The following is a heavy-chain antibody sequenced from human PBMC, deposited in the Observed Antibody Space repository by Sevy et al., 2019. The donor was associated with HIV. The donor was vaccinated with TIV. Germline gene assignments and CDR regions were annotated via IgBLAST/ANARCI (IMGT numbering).Heavy chain of an antibody. V-gene: IGHV3-72*01. CDR1: GFTFSDHY. CDR2: IRNKADIYTT. Sequence: GGSLRLSCAASGFTFSDHYMEWVRQAPGKGLERVGRIRNKADIYTTEYAASVKGRFTISRDDSKNSLFLLMNSLKTEDTAVYYCATHAGIAAAGRVFDYWGQGTLVTVSS. J-gene: IGHJ4*02. D-gene: IGHD6-13*01. CDR3: ATHAGIAAAGRVFDY.